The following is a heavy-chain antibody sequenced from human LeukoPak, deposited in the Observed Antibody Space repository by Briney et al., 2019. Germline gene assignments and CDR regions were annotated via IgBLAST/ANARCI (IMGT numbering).Heavy chain of an antibody. D-gene: IGHD3-22*01. CDR3: TTVNYDSSGYPYYYYYYMDV. CDR1: GFTFSNAW. CDR2: IKSKTDGGTT. J-gene: IGHJ6*03. V-gene: IGHV3-15*01. Sequence: GGSLRLSCAASGFTFSNAWMSWVRQAPGKGLEWVGRIKSKTDGGTTDYAAPVKGGFTISRDDSKNTLYLQMNSLKTEDTAVYYCTTVNYDSSGYPYYYYYYMDVWGKGTTVTVSS.